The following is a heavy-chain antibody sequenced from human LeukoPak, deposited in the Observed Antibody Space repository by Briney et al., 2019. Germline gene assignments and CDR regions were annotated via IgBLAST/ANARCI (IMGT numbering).Heavy chain of an antibody. CDR1: GGSISSSSYY. Sequence: SETLSLTCTVSGGSISSSSYYWGWIRQPPGKGLEWIGSIYYSGSTYYNPSLKSRVTISVDTSKNQFSLKLSSVTAADTAVYYCARVRDPTVTTTVFDYWGQGTLVTVSS. CDR2: IYYSGST. D-gene: IGHD4-17*01. J-gene: IGHJ4*02. V-gene: IGHV4-39*07. CDR3: ARVRDPTVTTTVFDY.